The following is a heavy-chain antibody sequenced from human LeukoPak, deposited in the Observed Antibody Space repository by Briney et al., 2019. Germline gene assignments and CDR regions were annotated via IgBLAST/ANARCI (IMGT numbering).Heavy chain of an antibody. CDR1: GFTFSSYA. D-gene: IGHD3-10*01. J-gene: IGHJ6*02. CDR3: ARDPYRITMVRGGYYYVWTS. Sequence: GRSLRLSCAASGFTFSSYAMHWVRQAPGKGLEWVAVISYDGSNKYYADSVKGRFTISRDNSKNTLYLQMNSLRAEDTAVYYCARDPYRITMVRGGYYYVWTSGAKGPRSPSP. CDR2: ISYDGSNK. V-gene: IGHV3-30-3*01.